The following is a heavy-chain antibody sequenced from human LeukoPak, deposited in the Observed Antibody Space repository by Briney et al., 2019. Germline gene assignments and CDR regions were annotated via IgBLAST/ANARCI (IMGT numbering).Heavy chain of an antibody. D-gene: IGHD3-10*01. V-gene: IGHV3-9*01. CDR2: ISWNSGSI. CDR1: GFTFDDYT. Sequence: PGGSLRLSCAASGFTFDDYTMHWVRQAPGKGLEWVSGISWNSGSIGYADSVKGRFTISRDNAKNSLYLQMNSLRAEDTALYYCAKDLVWFGDRGGAFDIWGQGTMVTVSS. J-gene: IGHJ3*02. CDR3: AKDLVWFGDRGGAFDI.